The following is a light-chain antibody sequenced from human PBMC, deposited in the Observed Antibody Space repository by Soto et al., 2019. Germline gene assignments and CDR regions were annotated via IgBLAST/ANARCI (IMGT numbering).Light chain of an antibody. V-gene: IGLV1-40*01. CDR2: GNS. J-gene: IGLJ3*02. Sequence: QPVLTQPPSVSGAPGQRVTISCTGSSSNIGAGYDVHWYQQLPGTAPKLLIYGNSNRPSGVPDRFSGSKSGTSASLANTGLRAEDEADYYCQSYDSSLSGWVFGGGTKLTVL. CDR3: QSYDSSLSGWV. CDR1: SSNIGAGYD.